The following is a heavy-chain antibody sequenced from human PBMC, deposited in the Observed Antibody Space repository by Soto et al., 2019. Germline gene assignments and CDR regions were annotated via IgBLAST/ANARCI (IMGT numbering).Heavy chain of an antibody. V-gene: IGHV1-69*02. Sequence: QVQLVQSGAEVKMPGSSVKVSCTASGGTFTSYTFSWVRQVPGQGLEWMGRIIPILRMADFAQKLQGRVTINADESTSTVYMKLSSLRSEDTAVYYCATSYGSGSAHFDYWGQGTLVTVS. CDR2: IIPILRMA. CDR3: ATSYGSGSAHFDY. J-gene: IGHJ4*02. CDR1: GGTFTSYT. D-gene: IGHD3-10*01.